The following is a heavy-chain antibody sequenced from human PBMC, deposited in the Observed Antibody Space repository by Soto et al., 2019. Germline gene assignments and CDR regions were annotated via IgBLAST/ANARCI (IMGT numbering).Heavy chain of an antibody. V-gene: IGHV1-18*04. J-gene: IGHJ4*02. Sequence: SVKVSCKASGYTFISYGISWVRQAPVQGLEWMGWISAYNGDTNYAQKLQGRVTMTTDTSTSTAYMELRRLRSDDTAVYYCAREGYCSSTSCYSAFDYWGQGTLVTVSS. CDR1: GYTFISYG. CDR2: ISAYNGDT. D-gene: IGHD2-2*01. CDR3: AREGYCSSTSCYSAFDY.